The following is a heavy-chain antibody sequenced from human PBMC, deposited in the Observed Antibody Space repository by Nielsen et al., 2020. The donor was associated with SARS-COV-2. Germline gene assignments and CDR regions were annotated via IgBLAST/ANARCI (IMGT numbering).Heavy chain of an antibody. CDR1: GGSISSSSYY. V-gene: IGHV4-39*01. J-gene: IGHJ4*02. CDR2: IYYSGST. Sequence: SETLSLTCTVSGGSISSSSYYWGWIRQPPGKGLEWIGSIYYSGSTYYNPSLKSRVTISVDTSKNQFSLKLSSVTAADTAVYYCAKGWGYYYDIRGQGTLVTVSS. D-gene: IGHD3-22*01. CDR3: AKGWGYYYDI.